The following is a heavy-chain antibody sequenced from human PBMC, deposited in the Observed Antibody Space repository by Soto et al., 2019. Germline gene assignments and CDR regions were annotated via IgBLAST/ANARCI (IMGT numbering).Heavy chain of an antibody. D-gene: IGHD1-26*01. CDR2: ISYDGNTE. Sequence: QVQLVESGGGVVQPGRSLRLSCAASGFRLSSYGMHWVRQAPGKGLEWVAVISYDGNTEYYGDSVKGRFTISRDKSENTLYVEMKRLRAEDTAVYYCAKVLYSVSYSQAYDFDSWWQGTLGTVSS. CDR1: GFRLSSYG. J-gene: IGHJ4*02. V-gene: IGHV3-30*18. CDR3: AKVLYSVSYSQAYDFDS.